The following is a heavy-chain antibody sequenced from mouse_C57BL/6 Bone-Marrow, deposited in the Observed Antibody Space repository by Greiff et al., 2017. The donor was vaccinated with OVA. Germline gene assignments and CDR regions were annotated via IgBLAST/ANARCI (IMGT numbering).Heavy chain of an antibody. CDR1: GFSFNTYA. D-gene: IGHD1-1*01. J-gene: IGHJ3*01. CDR3: VLTTVVAPFAY. CDR2: IRSKSNNYAT. Sequence: EVKLVESGGGLVQPKGSLKLSCAASGFSFNTYAMNWVRQAPGKGLEWVARIRSKSNNYATYYADSVKDRFTISRDDSESMLYLQMNNLKTEDTAMYYCVLTTVVAPFAYWGQGTLVTVSA. V-gene: IGHV10-1*01.